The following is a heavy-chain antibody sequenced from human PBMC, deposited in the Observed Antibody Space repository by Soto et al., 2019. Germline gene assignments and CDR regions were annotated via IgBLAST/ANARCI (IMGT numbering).Heavy chain of an antibody. CDR2: MNPKSGNT. V-gene: IGHV1-8*01. D-gene: IGHD6-13*01. J-gene: IGHJ6*03. Sequence: QVQLVPSGAEVKKPGASVKVSCKASGYIFTSYDINWVRQATGQGLEWVGWMNPKSGNTGYAQKFEGRVTMTRNTSISTAYMELSSLRSEDTAVYYCARAPEYSSTWDFYYYYMDVWGNGTTVAVS. CDR3: ARAPEYSSTWDFYYYYMDV. CDR1: GYIFTSYD.